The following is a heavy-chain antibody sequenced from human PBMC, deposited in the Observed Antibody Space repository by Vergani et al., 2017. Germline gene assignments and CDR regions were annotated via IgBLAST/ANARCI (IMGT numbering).Heavy chain of an antibody. Sequence: VQLVESGGGVVQPGRSLRLSCAASGFTFSSYGMHWVRQAPGKGLEWVAVISYDGSNKYYADSVKGRFTISRDNSKNTLYLQMNSLRAEDTAVYYCAKDNPDIVVVPAAYDAFDIWGQGTMVTVSS. J-gene: IGHJ3*02. V-gene: IGHV3-30*18. D-gene: IGHD2-2*01. CDR3: AKDNPDIVVVPAAYDAFDI. CDR1: GFTFSSYG. CDR2: ISYDGSNK.